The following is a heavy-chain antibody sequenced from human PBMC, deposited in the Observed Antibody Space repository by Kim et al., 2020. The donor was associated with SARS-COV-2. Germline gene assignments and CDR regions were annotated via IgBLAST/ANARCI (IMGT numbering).Heavy chain of an antibody. CDR2: TYYSGNT. J-gene: IGHJ2*01. Sequence: SETLPLTCTVSGGSLSSSSYYWGWIRQPPGKGLEWIGTTYYSGNTYFNPSLKSRVTISVDTSKNQFSLKLGFVTAADTAVYYCARHHWDSSGWYV. CDR3: ARHHWDSSGWYV. D-gene: IGHD6-19*01. V-gene: IGHV4-39*01. CDR1: GGSLSSSSYY.